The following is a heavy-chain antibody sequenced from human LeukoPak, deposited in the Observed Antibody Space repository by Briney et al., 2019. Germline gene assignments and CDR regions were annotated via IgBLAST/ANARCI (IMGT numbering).Heavy chain of an antibody. CDR3: ARVGSLESRNYYYYMDV. V-gene: IGHV4-39*07. D-gene: IGHD1-1*01. CDR2: MSYSGDT. CDR1: GGSISSRSYN. J-gene: IGHJ6*03. Sequence: PSETLSLTCSVSGGSISSRSYNWAWIRQPPGKGLEWIGTMSYSGDTYHNPSLRSRVTISGDTSKNQFSLKLTSVTAADTAVYYCARVGSLESRNYYYYMDVWGKGTTVTVSS.